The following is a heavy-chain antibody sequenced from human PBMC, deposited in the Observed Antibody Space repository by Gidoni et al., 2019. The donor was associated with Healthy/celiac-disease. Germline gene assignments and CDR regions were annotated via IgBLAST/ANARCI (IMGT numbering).Heavy chain of an antibody. CDR2: ISSSSSYI. Sequence: EVQLVESGGGLVKPGGSLRLSCAASGFTCSSYSMNWVRQAPGKGLEWVSSISSSSSYIYYADSVKGRFTISRDNAKNSLYLQMNSLRAEDTAVYYCARASYGSGKVGAFDIWGQGTMVTVSS. D-gene: IGHD3-10*01. J-gene: IGHJ3*02. CDR3: ARASYGSGKVGAFDI. CDR1: GFTCSSYS. V-gene: IGHV3-21*01.